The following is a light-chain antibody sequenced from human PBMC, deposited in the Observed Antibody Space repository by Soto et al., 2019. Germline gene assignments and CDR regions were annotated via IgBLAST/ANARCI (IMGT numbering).Light chain of an antibody. CDR1: QSVSSSY. V-gene: IGKV3-20*01. Sequence: EIVMTQYPGNRSWSAGERGTLSWRASQSVSSSYIAWYQQKPGQAPRLLIYGASSRATGIPDRFSGRASGTDVTLSISRLETEDCGVYYCQQYGRSTRTFGQGTKVDIK. CDR2: GAS. J-gene: IGKJ1*01. CDR3: QQYGRSTRT.